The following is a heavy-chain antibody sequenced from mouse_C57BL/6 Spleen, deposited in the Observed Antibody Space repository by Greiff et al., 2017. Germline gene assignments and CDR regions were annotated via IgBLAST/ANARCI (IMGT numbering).Heavy chain of an antibody. J-gene: IGHJ1*03. CDR2: FYPGSGSI. D-gene: IGHD2-3*01. CDR1: GYTFTEYT. CDR3: ARHETGGYDGYFHWYYEV. Sequence: QVQLQQSGAELVKPGASVKLSCKASGYTFTEYTIHWVKQRSGQGLEWIGWFYPGSGSIKYNEKVKDKATLTADKSSSTVYMELSRLTSEDSAVYFWARHETGGYDGYFHWYYEVWGTGTTVTVSS. V-gene: IGHV1-62-2*01.